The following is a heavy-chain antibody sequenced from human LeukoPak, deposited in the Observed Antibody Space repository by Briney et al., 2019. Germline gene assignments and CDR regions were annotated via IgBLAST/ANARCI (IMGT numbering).Heavy chain of an antibody. CDR2: INGGNANT. Sequence: INGGNANTKYSQRFQGRVTFTRDTSASTVYMELSNLTSEDTAVYYCARDKGWSGSFHAYWGQGTLVTVSS. CDR3: ARDKGWSGSFHAY. J-gene: IGHJ4*02. V-gene: IGHV1-3*01. D-gene: IGHD1-26*01.